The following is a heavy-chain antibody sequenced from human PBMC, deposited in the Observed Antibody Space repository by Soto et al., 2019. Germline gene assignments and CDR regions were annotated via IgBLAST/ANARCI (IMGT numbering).Heavy chain of an antibody. V-gene: IGHV1-69*06. Sequence: ASVKVSCKASGGTFSSYAISWVRQAPGQGLEWMGGIIPIFGTANYAQKFQGRVTITADKSTSTAYMELSSLRSEDTAVYYCAIRGIAAAGNWFGPWGQGTLVTVS. CDR1: GGTFSSYA. CDR3: AIRGIAAAGNWFGP. J-gene: IGHJ5*02. CDR2: IIPIFGTA. D-gene: IGHD6-13*01.